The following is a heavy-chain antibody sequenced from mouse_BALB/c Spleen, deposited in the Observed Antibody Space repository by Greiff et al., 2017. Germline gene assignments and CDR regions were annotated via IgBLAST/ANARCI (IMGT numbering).Heavy chain of an antibody. V-gene: IGHV5-9-3*01. D-gene: IGHD2-1*01. CDR2: ISSGGSYT. CDR1: GFTFSSYA. J-gene: IGHJ2*01. CDR3: ARQDSGNYGDY. Sequence: EVKLVESGGGLVKPGGSLKLSCAASGFTFSSYAMSWVRQTPEKRLEWVATISSGGSYTYYPDSVKGRFTISRDNAKNTLYLQMSSLRSEDTAMYYCARQDSGNYGDYWGQGTTLTVSS.